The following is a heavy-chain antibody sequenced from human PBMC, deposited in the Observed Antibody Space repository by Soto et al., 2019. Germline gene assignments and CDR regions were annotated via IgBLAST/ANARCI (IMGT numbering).Heavy chain of an antibody. V-gene: IGHV1-18*01. CDR2: ISAYNGNT. J-gene: IGHJ3*02. CDR1: GYTFTSYG. D-gene: IGHD3-10*01. Sequence: QVQLVQSGAEVKKPGASVKVSCKASGYTFTSYGISWVRQAPGQGLEWMGWISAYNGNTNYAQKLQGRVTMTTDTSTGTAYMELRSLRSDDTAVYYCARDGHYYGSGSYSYAFDIWGQGTMVTVSS. CDR3: ARDGHYYGSGSYSYAFDI.